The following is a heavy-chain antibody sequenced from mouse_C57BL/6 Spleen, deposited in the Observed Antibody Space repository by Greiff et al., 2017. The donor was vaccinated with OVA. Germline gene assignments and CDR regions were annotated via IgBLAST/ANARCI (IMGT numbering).Heavy chain of an antibody. CDR3: ATDLEDDGYYTFDY. D-gene: IGHD2-3*01. CDR1: GYTFTSYW. V-gene: IGHV1-69*01. J-gene: IGHJ2*01. Sequence: QVQLQQPGAELVMPGASVKLSCKASGYTFTSYWMHWVKQRPGQGLEWIGEIDPSDSYTNYNQKFKGKSTLTVDKSSSTAYMQLSSLTSEDSAVYYCATDLEDDGYYTFDYWGQGTTLTVSS. CDR2: IDPSDSYT.